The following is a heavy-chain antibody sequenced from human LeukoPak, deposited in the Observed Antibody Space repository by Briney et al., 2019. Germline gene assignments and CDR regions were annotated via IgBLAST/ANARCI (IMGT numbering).Heavy chain of an antibody. J-gene: IGHJ4*02. CDR2: IYSDGYT. V-gene: IGHV3-66*01. Sequence: GSLRLSCAASGFTVSSSYMSWVRQAPGKELEWVSNIYSDGYTYCADSVRGRFTISRDNSKNTVYLQMNSLRAEDTAVYYCARDRPSSGGAVAGYLDHWGQGTLVTVSS. CDR1: GFTVSSSY. D-gene: IGHD6-19*01. CDR3: ARDRPSSGGAVAGYLDH.